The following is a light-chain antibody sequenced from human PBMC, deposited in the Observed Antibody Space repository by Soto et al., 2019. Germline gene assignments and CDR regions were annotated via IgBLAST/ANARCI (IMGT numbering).Light chain of an antibody. CDR1: NIGSKS. Sequence: SYELTQPPSVPVAPGKTARITCGGNNIGSKSVHWYQQKPGQAPVLVIYYDSDRPSGIPERFSGSNSGNTATLTISRVEAGDEADYYCQVWDSSSEHVVFGGGTKLTVL. J-gene: IGLJ2*01. CDR2: YDS. V-gene: IGLV3-21*04. CDR3: QVWDSSSEHVV.